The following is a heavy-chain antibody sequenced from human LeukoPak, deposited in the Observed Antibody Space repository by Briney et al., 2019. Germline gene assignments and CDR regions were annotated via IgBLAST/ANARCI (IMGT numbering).Heavy chain of an antibody. D-gene: IGHD2-15*01. Sequence: SQTLSLTCTVSGGSISSGGYYWSWIRQHPGKGLEWIGYTYYSGSTYYNPSLKSRVTISVDTSKNQFSLKLSSVTAADTAVYYCARGSGYCSGGSCYPWDYYGMDVWGQGTTVTVSS. V-gene: IGHV4-31*03. CDR3: ARGSGYCSGGSCYPWDYYGMDV. CDR2: TYYSGST. J-gene: IGHJ6*02. CDR1: GGSISSGGYY.